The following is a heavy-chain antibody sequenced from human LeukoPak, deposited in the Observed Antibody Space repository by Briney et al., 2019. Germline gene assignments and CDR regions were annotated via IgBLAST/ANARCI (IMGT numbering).Heavy chain of an antibody. CDR3: ARAMDTAMVWGFDY. Sequence: SETLSLTCTVSGYSISSGYYWGWIRQPPGKGLEWIGSIYHSGSTYYNPSLKSRVTISVDKSKNQFSLKLSSVTAADTAVYYCARAMDTAMVWGFDYWGQGTLVTVSS. CDR1: GYSISSGYY. J-gene: IGHJ4*02. V-gene: IGHV4-38-2*02. CDR2: IYHSGST. D-gene: IGHD5-18*01.